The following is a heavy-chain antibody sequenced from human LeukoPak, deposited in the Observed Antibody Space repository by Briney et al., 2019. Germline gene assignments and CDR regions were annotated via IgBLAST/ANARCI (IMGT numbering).Heavy chain of an antibody. J-gene: IGHJ3*02. Sequence: SETLSLTCTVSGGSISTYYWSWIRQPPGKGLEWIGYIYYSGSTNYNPSLKSRVSISVDTSKNQFSLKLNSVTAADTAVYYCARDRKGRAFDIWGQGTMVTVSS. CDR2: IYYSGST. CDR3: ARDRKGRAFDI. CDR1: GGSISTYY. V-gene: IGHV4-59*12.